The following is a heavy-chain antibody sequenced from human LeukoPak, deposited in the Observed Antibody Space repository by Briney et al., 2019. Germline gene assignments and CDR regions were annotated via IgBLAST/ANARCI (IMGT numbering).Heavy chain of an antibody. J-gene: IGHJ4*02. Sequence: GGSLTLSCAASGFTFSDYWMHWVRQAPGKGLVWVSRISSDGSRVTYADSVKGRFTISRDNAKNSLYLQMNSLRAEDTAVYFCARSGYSSTWYLQNFELDYWGQGTLVTVSS. V-gene: IGHV3-74*01. CDR3: ARSGYSSTWYLQNFELDY. CDR2: ISSDGSRV. CDR1: GFTFSDYW. D-gene: IGHD2-2*01.